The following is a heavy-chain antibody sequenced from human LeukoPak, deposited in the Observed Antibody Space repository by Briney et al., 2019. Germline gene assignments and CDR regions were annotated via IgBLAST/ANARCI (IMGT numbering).Heavy chain of an antibody. CDR3: ARDGGVEYYDSSNYYDY. J-gene: IGHJ4*02. V-gene: IGHV3-48*03. CDR1: GFTFRSYE. D-gene: IGHD3-22*01. CDR2: ISSSRSTM. Sequence: PGGSLRHSCVASGFTFRSYEMNWVRQAPGKGLEWVSYISSSRSTMYYADSVKGRFTISRDNAKNSLYLKMNSLRAEDTAVYYCARDGGVEYYDSSNYYDYWGQGTLVTVSS.